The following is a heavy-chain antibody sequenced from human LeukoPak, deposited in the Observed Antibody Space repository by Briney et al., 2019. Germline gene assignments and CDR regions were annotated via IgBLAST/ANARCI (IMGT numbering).Heavy chain of an antibody. V-gene: IGHV3-48*01. CDR3: ARDAASGNNWFDP. D-gene: IGHD2-15*01. J-gene: IGHJ5*02. Sequence: PGGSLRLSCAASGFTFSSYSMNWVRQAPGKGLEWISYISPSSTSIYYADSVKGRFTISRDNAEKSLYLQMNNLRAEDTAVYYCARDAASGNNWFDPWGQGTLVTVSS. CDR1: GFTFSSYS. CDR2: ISPSSTSI.